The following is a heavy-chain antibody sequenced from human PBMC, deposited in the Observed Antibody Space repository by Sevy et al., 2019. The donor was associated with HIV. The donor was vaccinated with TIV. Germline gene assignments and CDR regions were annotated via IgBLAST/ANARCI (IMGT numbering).Heavy chain of an antibody. CDR3: AGENAWGRGYS. Sequence: SQTFSLTCTVSGGSITSLYWNWSRQPPGKGLEWIANIYYNGHINYNPSLKSRVTLSLDTSKNQFSLRLSSVTAADTAMYYCAGENAWGRGYSWGQGTLVTVSS. J-gene: IGHJ4*02. V-gene: IGHV4-59*08. D-gene: IGHD1-26*01. CDR1: GGSITSLY. CDR2: IYYNGHI.